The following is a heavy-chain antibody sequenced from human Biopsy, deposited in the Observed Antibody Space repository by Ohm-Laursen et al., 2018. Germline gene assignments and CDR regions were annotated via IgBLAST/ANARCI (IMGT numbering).Heavy chain of an antibody. Sequence: SQTLSLTCAVYGGYFSGYYWTWIRQPPGKGLEWIGEINHRGSASYNPSLKSRITVLVDTSKNQFSLKLRSVSAADTAVYFCARALDYYDPYYYYAMDVWGQGTSVTVSS. CDR1: GGYFSGYY. J-gene: IGHJ6*02. V-gene: IGHV4-34*01. D-gene: IGHD3-16*01. CDR2: INHRGSA. CDR3: ARALDYYDPYYYYAMDV.